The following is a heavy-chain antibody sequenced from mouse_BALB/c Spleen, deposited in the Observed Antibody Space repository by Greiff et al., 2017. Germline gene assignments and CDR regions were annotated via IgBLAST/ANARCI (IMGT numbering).Heavy chain of an antibody. D-gene: IGHD1-1*01. J-gene: IGHJ1*01. Sequence: EVQLQQSGPSLVKPSQTLSLTCSVTGDSITSGYWNWIRKFPGNKLEYMGYISYSGSTYYNPSLKSRISITRDTSKNQYYLQLNSVTTEDTATYYCARIYYYGSSNWYFDVWGAGTTVTVSS. CDR1: GDSITSGY. CDR2: ISYSGST. CDR3: ARIYYYGSSNWYFDV. V-gene: IGHV3-8*02.